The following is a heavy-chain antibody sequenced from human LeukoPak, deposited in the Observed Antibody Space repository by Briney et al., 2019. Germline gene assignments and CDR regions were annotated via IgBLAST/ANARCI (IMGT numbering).Heavy chain of an antibody. D-gene: IGHD3-10*01. CDR3: AKVWQGSGSYEP. CDR2: ISYDGSNK. CDR1: GFTFSSYW. Sequence: GGSLRLSCAASGFTFSSYWMSWVRQAPGKGLEWVAVISYDGSNKYYADSVKGRFTISRDNSKNTLYLQMNSLRAEDTAIYYCAKVWQGSGSYEPWGQGTLVTVSS. J-gene: IGHJ5*02. V-gene: IGHV3-30*18.